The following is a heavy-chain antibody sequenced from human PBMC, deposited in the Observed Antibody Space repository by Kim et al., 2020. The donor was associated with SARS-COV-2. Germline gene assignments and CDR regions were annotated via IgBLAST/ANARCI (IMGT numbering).Heavy chain of an antibody. CDR2: INKGGDTT. Sequence: GGSLRLSCAASGFGFSSYAMGWVRQAPGKGLEWVSDINKGGDTTYYADSVNGRFTVSRDNSKNTLYLQMHSLRAEDTAVYYCAKVSAAPATHHFDHWGQGTLVTVSS. CDR1: GFGFSSYA. D-gene: IGHD6-25*01. J-gene: IGHJ4*02. CDR3: AKVSAAPATHHFDH. V-gene: IGHV3-23*01.